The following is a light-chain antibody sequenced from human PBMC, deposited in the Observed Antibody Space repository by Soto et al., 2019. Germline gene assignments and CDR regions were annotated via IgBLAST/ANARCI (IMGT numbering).Light chain of an antibody. V-gene: IGKV3-20*01. CDR3: QQYGDSPVT. J-gene: IGKJ1*01. CDR2: DAS. Sequence: EIVLTQSPATLSLSPGERATLSCRASQSVNFYLAWYQQKPGQAPRLLISDASGRATDVPDRFSGSGSGTDFSLTISRLEPEDFAVYYCQQYGDSPVTFGQGTKVDIK. CDR1: QSVNFY.